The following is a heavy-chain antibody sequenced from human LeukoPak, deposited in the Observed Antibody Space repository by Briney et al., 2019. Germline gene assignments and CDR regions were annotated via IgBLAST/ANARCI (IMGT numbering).Heavy chain of an antibody. CDR2: IAGSSGYI. CDR1: GFPFSNHG. CDR3: ARDRGAYCGGDCYLGFDY. J-gene: IGHJ4*01. V-gene: IGHV3-21*01. Sequence: GRSLRLSCAASGFPFSNHGMNWVRQAPGKGLEWVSSIAGSSGYISYADSVKGRFTISRDNAKKSLYLQMTSLTAEDTAVYYCARDRGAYCGGDCYLGFDYWGRGTLVTVSS. D-gene: IGHD2-21*02.